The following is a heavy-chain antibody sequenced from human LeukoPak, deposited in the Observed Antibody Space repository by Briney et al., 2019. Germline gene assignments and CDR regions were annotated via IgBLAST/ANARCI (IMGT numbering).Heavy chain of an antibody. V-gene: IGHV1-18*01. J-gene: IGHJ4*02. CDR3: AGVHDDFWSGYYFDY. CDR2: ISAYNGNT. CDR1: GYTFTSYG. Sequence: ASVKVSCKASGYTFTSYGISWVRQAPGQGLEWMGWISAYNGNTNYAQKLQGRVTMTTDTSTSTAYMELRSLRSDDTAVYYCAGVHDDFWSGYYFDYWGQGTLVTVSS. D-gene: IGHD3-3*01.